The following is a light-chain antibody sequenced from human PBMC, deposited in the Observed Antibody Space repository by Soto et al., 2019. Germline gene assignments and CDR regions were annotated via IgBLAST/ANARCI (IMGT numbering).Light chain of an antibody. CDR2: AAS. Sequence: AIQMTQSPSSLSASVGDRITITCRASQGIGNDLGWYQQKPGKAPKLLIYAASSLQSGVPSRFSGSGSGTDFTLTISSLQPEDCATYYCQQYDNLPLTFGGGTKVEIK. CDR1: QGIGND. CDR3: QQYDNLPLT. J-gene: IGKJ4*01. V-gene: IGKV1-6*01.